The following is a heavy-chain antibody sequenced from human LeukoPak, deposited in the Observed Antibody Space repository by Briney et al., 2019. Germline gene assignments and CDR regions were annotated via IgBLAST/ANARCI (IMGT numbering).Heavy chain of an antibody. CDR3: ARALWNLLRDWFDP. V-gene: IGHV3-21*01. D-gene: IGHD1-1*01. J-gene: IGHJ5*02. CDR2: ISSSSSYI. Sequence: GGSLRLSCAASGFTFSSYSMNWVRQAPGKGLEWVSSISSSSSYIYYADSVKGRFTISRDNAKNSLYLQMNSLRAEDMAVYYCARALWNLLRDWFDPWGQGTLVTVSS. CDR1: GFTFSSYS.